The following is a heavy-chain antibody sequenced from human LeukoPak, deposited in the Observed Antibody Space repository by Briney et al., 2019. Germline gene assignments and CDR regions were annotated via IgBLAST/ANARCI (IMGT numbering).Heavy chain of an antibody. D-gene: IGHD6-19*01. CDR3: ARDAIAVAANYYYYYGMDV. CDR2: IIPIFGTA. CDR1: GGTFSSYA. Sequence: SVKVSCKASGGTFSSYAISWVRQAPGQGLEWMGGIIPIFGTANYAQKFHGRVTITADESTSTAYMELSSLRSEDTAVYYCARDAIAVAANYYYYYGMDVWGQGTTVTVSS. V-gene: IGHV1-69*13. J-gene: IGHJ6*02.